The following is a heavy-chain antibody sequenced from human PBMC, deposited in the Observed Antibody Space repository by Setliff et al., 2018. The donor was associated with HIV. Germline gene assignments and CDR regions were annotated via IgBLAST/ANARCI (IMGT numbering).Heavy chain of an antibody. CDR3: ARSRGIGNYHWDV. Sequence: PGGSLRLSCAASGFSFSSYWMSWVRQAPGKGLEWVANIKEDGSEKYYVDSVRGRFTISRDNARQSLYLQMDNVGVEDTAVYYCARSRGIGNYHWDVWGTGTTVTVSS. J-gene: IGHJ6*04. D-gene: IGHD3-10*01. V-gene: IGHV3-7*01. CDR1: GFSFSSYW. CDR2: IKEDGSEK.